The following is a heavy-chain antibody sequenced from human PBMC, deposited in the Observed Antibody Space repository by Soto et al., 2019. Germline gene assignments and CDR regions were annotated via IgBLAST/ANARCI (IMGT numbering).Heavy chain of an antibody. D-gene: IGHD1-1*01. CDR1: GFTFSTYD. CDR3: ASWHEREHAYDV. V-gene: IGHV3-13*01. CDR2: IGTTGDT. Sequence: EVQLVESGGGLVQPGGSLRLSCAASGFTFSTYDMHWVRQATGKGLEWVSTIGTTGDTYYPVSVKGRFTISSDRSKSTVYLQMNDLRPDDTAVYYCASWHEREHAYDVWGQGTTVIVSS. J-gene: IGHJ3*01.